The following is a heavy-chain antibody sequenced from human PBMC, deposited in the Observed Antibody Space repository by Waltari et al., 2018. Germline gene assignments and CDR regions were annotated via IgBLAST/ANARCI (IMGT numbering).Heavy chain of an antibody. J-gene: IGHJ3*02. CDR3: ARDGYGDTGGAFDI. D-gene: IGHD4-17*01. CDR2: IYYSGST. CDR1: GGSISSSSYY. Sequence: QLQLQESGPGLVKPSETLSLTCTVSGGSISSSSYYWGWIRQPPGKGLEWIGSIYYSGSTYYNPSLKSRVTISVDTSKNQFSLKLSSVTAADTAVYYCARDGYGDTGGAFDIWGQGTMVTVSS. V-gene: IGHV4-39*07.